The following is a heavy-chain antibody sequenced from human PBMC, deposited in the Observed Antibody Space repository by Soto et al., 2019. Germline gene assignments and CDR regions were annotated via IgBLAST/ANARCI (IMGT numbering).Heavy chain of an antibody. J-gene: IGHJ4*02. V-gene: IGHV3-48*03. CDR2: ISSSGSTI. CDR3: ARDVTGHLDS. Sequence: GGSLRLSCAASGFTFSSYEMNWFLQAPGKGLEWVSYISSSGSTIYYADSVKGRFTISRDSSKNSLYLQMNSLRAEDTAVYYCARDVTGHLDSSRQGRLITVSS. CDR1: GFTFSSYE.